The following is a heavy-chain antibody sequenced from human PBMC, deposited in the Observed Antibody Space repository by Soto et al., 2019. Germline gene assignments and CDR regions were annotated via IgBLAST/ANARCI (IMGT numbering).Heavy chain of an antibody. V-gene: IGHV4-59*01. J-gene: IGHJ5*02. CDR1: GDSSSTYY. CDR3: ARSYCADSVRCNWFDP. D-gene: IGHD2-8*02. CDR2: INYSGRS. Sequence: QVQLQESGPGLVKSSETLSLTCSVSGDSSSTYYWGWIRQPPGKGLEWIGYINYSGRSNHNPSLTTRPSISVAASKNQGSLKLTSVTAAATAVYYCARSYCADSVRCNWFDPWGQGTLVVVSS.